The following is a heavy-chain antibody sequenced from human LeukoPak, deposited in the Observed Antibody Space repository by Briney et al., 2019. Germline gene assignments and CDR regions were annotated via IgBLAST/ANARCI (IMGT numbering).Heavy chain of an antibody. CDR3: ARGGYYDSNGDDAFDI. CDR2: ISSSSSYI. Sequence: PGGSLRLSCAASGFTFSSAWMNWVRQAPGKGLEWVSSISSSSSYIYYADSVKGRFTIPRDNAKNSLYLQMNSLRAEDTAVYYCARGGYYDSNGDDAFDIWGQGTMVTVSS. CDR1: GFTFSSAW. D-gene: IGHD3-22*01. J-gene: IGHJ3*02. V-gene: IGHV3-21*01.